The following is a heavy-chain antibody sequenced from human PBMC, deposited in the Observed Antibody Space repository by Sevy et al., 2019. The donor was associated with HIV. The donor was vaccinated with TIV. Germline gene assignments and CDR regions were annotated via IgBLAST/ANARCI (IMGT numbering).Heavy chain of an antibody. CDR3: AKDGGWYNDAPSDD. Sequence: GGSLRLSCSASGFTFSTYGMHWVRQAPGKGLEWVAVISYDGVKTYYTDSMKGRFTISRDNSKNTLYLQMNSLRVEDTAIYYCAKDGGWYNDAPSDDWGLGTLVTVSS. CDR2: ISYDGVKT. V-gene: IGHV3-30*18. J-gene: IGHJ4*02. D-gene: IGHD1-1*01. CDR1: GFTFSTYG.